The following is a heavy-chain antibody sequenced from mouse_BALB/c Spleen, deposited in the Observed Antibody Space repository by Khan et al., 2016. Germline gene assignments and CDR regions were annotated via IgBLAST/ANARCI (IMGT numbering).Heavy chain of an antibody. CDR3: ARVRHTMDY. V-gene: IGHV5-6-3*01. Sequence: EVELVESGGGFVQPGGSLGLSCAASGFTFTTYAMSWVRQTPDKRLELVATINSDGSSTYYADTVKGRFTISRDNAKNTLYLQMSRLKSEDTAMYYCARVRHTMDYWGRGTSVTVSS. D-gene: IGHD2-14*01. J-gene: IGHJ4*01. CDR1: GFTFTTYA. CDR2: INSDGSST.